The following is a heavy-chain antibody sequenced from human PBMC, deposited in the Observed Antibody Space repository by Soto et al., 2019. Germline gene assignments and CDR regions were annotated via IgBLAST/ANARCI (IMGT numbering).Heavy chain of an antibody. CDR2: LIGGHYGT. J-gene: IGHJ5*02. Sequence: PGGSLRLSCTASGFTLQNYATAWVRQAPGKGLEWVSTLIGGHYGTAYSYSVKGRFTVSRDNSKNCLYLQMNSLGVEDTAMYFCAKGKSTGDIDWLDPCGQGSLVTVYS. CDR3: AKGKSTGDIDWLDP. V-gene: IGHV3-23*01. CDR1: GFTLQNYA. D-gene: IGHD3-10*01.